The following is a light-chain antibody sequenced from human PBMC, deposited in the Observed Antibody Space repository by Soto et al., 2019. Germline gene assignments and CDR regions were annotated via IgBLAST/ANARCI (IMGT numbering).Light chain of an antibody. CDR2: DVN. Sequence: QSVLTQPPSASGSPGQSVTISCTGTSSDVGGYPFVSWYQQHPGKAPKVLIYDVNKRPSGVPDRFSGSKSGNTASLTVSGLQAEDEADHYCSSHAGSDDPIVFGTGTKVTVL. CDR3: SSHAGSDDPIV. CDR1: SSDVGGYPF. V-gene: IGLV2-8*01. J-gene: IGLJ1*01.